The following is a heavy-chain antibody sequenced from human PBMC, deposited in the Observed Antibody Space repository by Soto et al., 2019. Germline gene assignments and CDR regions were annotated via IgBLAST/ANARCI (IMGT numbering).Heavy chain of an antibody. J-gene: IGHJ6*02. CDR1: GYSFTSYW. CDR2: IYPGDSDT. CDR3: AREWVVPAAQYPHYYYGMDV. V-gene: IGHV5-51*01. Sequence: LKISCKGSGYSFTSYWIGWVRQMPGKGLEWMGIIYPGDSDTRYSPSFQGQVTISADKSISTAYLQWSSLKASDTAMYYCAREWVVPAAQYPHYYYGMDVWGQGTTVTVSS. D-gene: IGHD2-2*01.